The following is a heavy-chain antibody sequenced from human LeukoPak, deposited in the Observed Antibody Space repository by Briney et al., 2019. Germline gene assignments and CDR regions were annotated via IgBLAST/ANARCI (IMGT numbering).Heavy chain of an antibody. CDR2: IGTAGDT. CDR1: GFTFSSYD. V-gene: IGHV3-13*01. J-gene: IGHJ4*02. Sequence: AAGSLRLSCAASGFTFSSYDMHWVRQATGKGLEWVSAIGTAGDTYYPGSVKGRFTISRENAKNSLYLQMNSLRAGDTAVYYCARSYGGNSIDYWGQGTLVTVSS. CDR3: ARSYGGNSIDY. D-gene: IGHD4-23*01.